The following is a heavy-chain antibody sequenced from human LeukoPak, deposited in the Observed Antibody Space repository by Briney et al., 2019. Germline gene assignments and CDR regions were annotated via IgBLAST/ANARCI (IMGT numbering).Heavy chain of an antibody. CDR2: IKQDGSEK. Sequence: GGSLRLSCAASGFTFSSYWMSWVRQAPGKGLEWVANIKQDGSEKYYVDSVKGRFTISRDNAKNSLYLQMNSLRAEDTAVYYCAKSVSGSQFDYWGQGTLVTVSS. D-gene: IGHD3-16*01. J-gene: IGHJ4*02. CDR1: GFTFSSYW. CDR3: AKSVSGSQFDY. V-gene: IGHV3-7*01.